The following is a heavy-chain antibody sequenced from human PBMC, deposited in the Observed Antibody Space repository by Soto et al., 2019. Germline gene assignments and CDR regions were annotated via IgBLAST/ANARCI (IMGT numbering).Heavy chain of an antibody. J-gene: IGHJ4*02. Sequence: SETLSLTCAVSGGSITSGNTYSWSWIRQPPGKGLEWIGSISHTGSTSYNPSLKSRVSMSVDKSKNQFSLKLSSVTAADMAVYYCAKDRQYPRDYFHYWGQGTLVTVSS. CDR2: ISHTGST. D-gene: IGHD4-4*01. CDR1: GGSITSGNTYS. V-gene: IGHV4-30-2*01. CDR3: AKDRQYPRDYFHY.